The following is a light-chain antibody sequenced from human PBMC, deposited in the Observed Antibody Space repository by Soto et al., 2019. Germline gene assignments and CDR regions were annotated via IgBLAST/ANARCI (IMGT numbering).Light chain of an antibody. CDR2: DAS. V-gene: IGKV1-5*01. J-gene: IGKJ1*01. Sequence: DIQMTQSPATLSASVGDRVTITCRASQSVLSWLAWYQQKPGTAPKLLIFDASRLESGVPSRFSGSGSGTEFTLTISSLQPDDFATYYCQQYNDYLWTFGQGTKV. CDR3: QQYNDYLWT. CDR1: QSVLSW.